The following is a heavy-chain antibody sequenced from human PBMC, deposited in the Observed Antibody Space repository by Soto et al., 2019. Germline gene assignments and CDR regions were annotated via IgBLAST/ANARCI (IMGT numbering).Heavy chain of an antibody. J-gene: IGHJ6*02. CDR1: GGTFSSYA. CDR3: ARVILRDTIFGVVTGDPLFYYHYGMDV. D-gene: IGHD3-3*01. CDR2: IIPIFGTA. V-gene: IGHV1-69*13. Sequence: SVKVSCKASGGTFSSYAISWVRQAPGQGLEWMGGIIPIFGTANYAQKSQGRVTITADESTCTAYMELSSLRSEDTAVYYCARVILRDTIFGVVTGDPLFYYHYGMDVWGQGTTVTVPS.